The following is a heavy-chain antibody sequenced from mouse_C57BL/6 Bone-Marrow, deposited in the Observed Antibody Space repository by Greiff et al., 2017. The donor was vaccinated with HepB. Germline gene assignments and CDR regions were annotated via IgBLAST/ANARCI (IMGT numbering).Heavy chain of an antibody. CDR1: GFTFSSYG. CDR2: ISSGGSYT. D-gene: IGHD2-3*01. J-gene: IGHJ1*03. CDR3: ARDGRYFDV. Sequence: EVKVVESGGDLVKPGGSLKLSCAASGFTFSSYGMSWVRQTPDKRLEWVATISSGGSYTYYPDSVKGRFTISRDNAKNTLYLQMSSLKSEDTAMYYCARDGRYFDVWGTGTTVTVSS. V-gene: IGHV5-6*01.